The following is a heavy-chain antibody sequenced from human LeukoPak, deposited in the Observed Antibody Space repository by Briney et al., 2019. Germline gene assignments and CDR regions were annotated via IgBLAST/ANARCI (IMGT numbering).Heavy chain of an antibody. V-gene: IGHV3-23*01. CDR2: IVGSGGTT. Sequence: PGGSLRLSCAASGFTFSSYWMHWLRQAPGKGLEWVSHIVGSGGTTYNADSVKGRFTISRDNAKNTLYLQMNSLRAEDTAVYYCAKSRFWSDYGSDYWGQGTLVTVSS. J-gene: IGHJ4*02. CDR3: AKSRFWSDYGSDY. D-gene: IGHD4-17*01. CDR1: GFTFSSYW.